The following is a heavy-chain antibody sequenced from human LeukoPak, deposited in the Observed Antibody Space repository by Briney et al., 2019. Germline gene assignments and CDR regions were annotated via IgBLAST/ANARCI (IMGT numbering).Heavy chain of an antibody. CDR2: ISYDGSNK. J-gene: IGHJ6*02. CDR3: AKEAHSCIVGATCYYGMDV. D-gene: IGHD1-26*01. V-gene: IGHV3-30*18. Sequence: GGSLRLSCAASGFTFSSYGMHWVRQAPSKGLEWVAVISYDGSNKYYADSVKGRFTTSRDNSKNTLYLQMNSLRAEDTAVYYCAKEAHSCIVGATCYYGMDVWGQGTTVTVSS. CDR1: GFTFSSYG.